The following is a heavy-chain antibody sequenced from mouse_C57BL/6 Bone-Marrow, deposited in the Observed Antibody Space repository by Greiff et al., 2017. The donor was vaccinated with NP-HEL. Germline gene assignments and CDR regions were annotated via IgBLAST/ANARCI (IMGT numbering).Heavy chain of an antibody. CDR2: IDPSDSYT. CDR1: GYTFTSYW. V-gene: IGHV1-69*01. J-gene: IGHJ3*01. CDR3: ARSGDYYGSSYPAWFAY. D-gene: IGHD1-1*01. Sequence: QVQLQQPGAELVMPGASVKLSCKASGYTFTSYWMHWVKQRPGQGLEWIGEIDPSDSYTNYNQKFKGKSTLTVDKSSSTAYMQLSSLTSEDSADYYCARSGDYYGSSYPAWFAYWGQGTLVTVSA.